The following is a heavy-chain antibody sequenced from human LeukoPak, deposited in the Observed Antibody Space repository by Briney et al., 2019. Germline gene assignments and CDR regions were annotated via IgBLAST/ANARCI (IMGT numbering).Heavy chain of an antibody. CDR3: ARDKGWDYGSGSYYNV. V-gene: IGHV4-59*01. J-gene: IGHJ4*02. Sequence: SETLSLTCTVSGGSISSYYWSRIRQPPGKGLEWIGYIYYSGSTNYNPSLKSRVTISVDTSKNQFSLKLSSVTAADTAVYYCARDKGWDYGSGSYYNVWGQGTLVTVSS. D-gene: IGHD3-10*01. CDR1: GGSISSYY. CDR2: IYYSGST.